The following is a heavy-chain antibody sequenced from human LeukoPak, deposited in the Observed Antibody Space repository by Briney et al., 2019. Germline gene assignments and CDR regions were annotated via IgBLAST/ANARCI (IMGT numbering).Heavy chain of an antibody. J-gene: IGHJ3*02. CDR2: VNPNNGGT. CDR3: AGEDNSSGYRPFDI. V-gene: IGHV1-2*06. Sequence: ASVKVSCKASGYTFTGYYIHWVRQAPGQGLEWMGRVNPNNGGTNYAQKFQGRVTMTRDMSMSTAYMELSRLRSVDTAVYYCAGEDNSSGYRPFDIWGQGTMVTVPS. D-gene: IGHD3-22*01. CDR1: GYTFTGYY.